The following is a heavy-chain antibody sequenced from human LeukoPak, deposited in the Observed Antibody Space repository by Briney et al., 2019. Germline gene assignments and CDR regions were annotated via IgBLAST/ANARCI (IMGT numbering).Heavy chain of an antibody. D-gene: IGHD6-13*01. CDR2: IYYSGST. J-gene: IGHJ6*03. Sequence: PSETLSLTCTVSGGSISSSSYYWGWIRQPPGKGPEWIGSIYYSGSTYYNPSLKSRVTISVDTSKNQFSLKLSSVTAADTAVYYCTRVSDLAAAKTLKRLDYYYYYMDVWGKGTTVTISS. CDR1: GGSISSSSYY. V-gene: IGHV4-39*01. CDR3: TRVSDLAAAKTLKRLDYYYYYMDV.